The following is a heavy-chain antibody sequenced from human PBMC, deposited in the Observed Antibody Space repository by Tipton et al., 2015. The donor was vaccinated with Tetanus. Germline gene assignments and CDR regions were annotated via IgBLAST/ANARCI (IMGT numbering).Heavy chain of an antibody. J-gene: IGHJ4*02. Sequence: TLSLTCTVSGASFSSGDYYWSWIRQPPGKGLEWIGYIYYSGNSDYNPSLKSRVTLSVDASNNQFSLKLNSVTAADTAVYYCARLASYSNHLDAWGQGALVTVSS. CDR2: IYYSGNS. CDR1: GASFSSGDYY. V-gene: IGHV4-30-4*01. D-gene: IGHD4-11*01. CDR3: ARLASYSNHLDA.